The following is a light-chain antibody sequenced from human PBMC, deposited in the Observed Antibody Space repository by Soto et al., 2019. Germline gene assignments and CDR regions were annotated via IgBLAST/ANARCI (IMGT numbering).Light chain of an antibody. CDR3: AAWDDRLDVVL. J-gene: IGLJ3*02. Sequence: QPVLTQPPSASGTPGQRVTISCSGSSSNIGSNTVNWYQQLPGTAPRLLIYLDDRRPSGVPDRFSGSKSGTSASLAITGLHSDDESDYYCAAWDDRLDVVLFGGGTKVTVL. CDR1: SSNIGSNT. CDR2: LDD. V-gene: IGLV1-44*01.